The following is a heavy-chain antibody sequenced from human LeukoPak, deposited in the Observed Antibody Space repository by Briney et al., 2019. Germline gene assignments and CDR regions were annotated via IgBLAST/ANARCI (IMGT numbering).Heavy chain of an antibody. CDR1: GYSISSGYY. J-gene: IGHJ4*02. CDR2: IYHSGST. D-gene: IGHD1-26*01. CDR3: AREWSYTTSYKYYFDY. V-gene: IGHV4-38-2*02. Sequence: WETLSLTCTVSGYSISSGYYWGWIRQPPGKGLEWIGSIYHSGSTYYNPSLKSRVTISVDTSKNQFSLKLSSVTAADTAAYYCAREWSYTTSYKYYFDYWGQRTLVTVSS.